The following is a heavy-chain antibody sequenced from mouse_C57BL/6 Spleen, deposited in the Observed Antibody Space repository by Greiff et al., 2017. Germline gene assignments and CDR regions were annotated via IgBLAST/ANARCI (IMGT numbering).Heavy chain of an antibody. CDR2: IDPSDSYT. D-gene: IGHD2-3*01. V-gene: IGHV1-59*01. J-gene: IGHJ4*01. Sequence: QVQLQQPGAELVRPGTSVKLSCKASGYTFTSYWMPWVKQRPGQGLEWIGVIDPSDSYTNYNQKFKGKATLTVDTSSSTAYMQLSSLTSEDSAVCYCARGLLRVAVGYWGQGTSVTVST. CDR3: ARGLLRVAVGY. CDR1: GYTFTSYW.